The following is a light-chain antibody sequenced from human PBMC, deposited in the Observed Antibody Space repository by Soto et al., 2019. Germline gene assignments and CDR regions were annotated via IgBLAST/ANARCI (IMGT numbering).Light chain of an antibody. CDR1: SSDVGGYNF. V-gene: IGLV2-14*01. J-gene: IGLJ1*01. Sequence: QSVLTQPASGSGSPGQSIPISCTGSSSDVGGYNFVAWYQKHPGKAPKLMIYEVSNLPSGVHNRFYGSKSRNTASVTISGLQAEDEAFYYCTSYSTSNSYGFGDGTKRTV. CDR3: TSYSTSNSYG. CDR2: EVS.